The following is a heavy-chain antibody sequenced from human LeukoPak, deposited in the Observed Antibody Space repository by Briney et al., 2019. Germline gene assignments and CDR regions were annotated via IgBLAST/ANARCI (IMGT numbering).Heavy chain of an antibody. CDR2: ISSSSSYI. CDR3: ARCNGGSCFLDY. D-gene: IGHD2-15*01. CDR1: GFTFSSYS. V-gene: IGHV3-21*01. Sequence: PGGSLRLSCAASGFTFSSYSMNWVRQAPGKGLEWVSSISSSSSYIYYADSVKGRFTISRDNAKNSLYLQMNSLRAEDTAVYYCARCNGGSCFLDYWGQGTLVTVSS. J-gene: IGHJ4*02.